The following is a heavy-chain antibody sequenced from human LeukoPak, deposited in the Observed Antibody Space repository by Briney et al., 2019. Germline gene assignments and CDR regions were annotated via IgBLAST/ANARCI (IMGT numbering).Heavy chain of an antibody. CDR2: ISGSSSTI. Sequence: GGSLRLSCAASGFTFSTYSMNWVRQAPGKGLEWVSYISGSSSTIYYADSVKGRLTISRDNAKNSVHLQMNSLRAEGTAVYYCARAIAAAEDYWGQGTLVTVSS. V-gene: IGHV3-48*01. J-gene: IGHJ4*02. CDR1: GFTFSTYS. D-gene: IGHD6-13*01. CDR3: ARAIAAAEDY.